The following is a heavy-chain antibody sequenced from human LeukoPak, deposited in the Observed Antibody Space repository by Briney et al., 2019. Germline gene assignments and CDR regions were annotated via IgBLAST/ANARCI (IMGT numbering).Heavy chain of an antibody. CDR1: GFTVSSNY. Sequence: PGGSLRLSCAASGFTVSSNYMTWVRQAPGKGLEWVSGIYSGGSTYYADSVKGRFTISRDNAKNSLYLQMNSLRAEDTAVYYCARPLGYCSSTSCYQYFQHWGQGTLVTVSS. CDR2: IYSGGST. J-gene: IGHJ1*01. CDR3: ARPLGYCSSTSCYQYFQH. D-gene: IGHD2-2*01. V-gene: IGHV3-53*01.